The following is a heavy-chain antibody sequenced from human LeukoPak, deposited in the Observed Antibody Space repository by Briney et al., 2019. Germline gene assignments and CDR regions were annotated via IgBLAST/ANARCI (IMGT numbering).Heavy chain of an antibody. J-gene: IGHJ6*03. CDR3: ASSPVVVASSGYYYYYMDV. CDR2: IIPIFGTA. V-gene: IGHV1-69*05. D-gene: IGHD3-22*01. Sequence: ASVKVSCKASGGTFSSYAISWVRQAPGQGLEWMGGIIPIFGTANYAQKFQGRVTIITDESTSTAYMELSSLRSEDTAVYYCASSPVVVASSGYYYYYMDVWGKGTTVTVSS. CDR1: GGTFSSYA.